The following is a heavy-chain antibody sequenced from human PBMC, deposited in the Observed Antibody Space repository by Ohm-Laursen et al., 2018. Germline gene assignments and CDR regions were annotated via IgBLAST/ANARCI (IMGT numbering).Heavy chain of an antibody. D-gene: IGHD4/OR15-4a*01. CDR1: RFTFSSYG. J-gene: IGHJ6*02. CDR2: ISKDGSNT. Sequence: SLRLSCTASRFTFSSYGMHWVRQAPGKGLEWMAGISKDGSNTYYGHSVEGRFTISRDNSMNTLYLQMNSLRPEDTAVYYCAKDIRTMAGRDVWGQGTTVTVSS. CDR3: AKDIRTMAGRDV. V-gene: IGHV3-30*18.